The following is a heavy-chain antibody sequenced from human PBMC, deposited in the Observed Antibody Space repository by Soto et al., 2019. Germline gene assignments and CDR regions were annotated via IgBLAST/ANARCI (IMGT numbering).Heavy chain of an antibody. CDR2: IIPILGIA. Sequence: ASVKVSCKASGGTFSSYTISWVRQAPGQGLEWMGRIIPILGIANYAQKFQGRVTITADKSTSTAYMELSSLRSEDTAVYYCAREDYYDSSWDYWGQGTLVAVSS. CDR1: GGTFSSYT. D-gene: IGHD3-22*01. J-gene: IGHJ4*02. CDR3: AREDYYDSSWDY. V-gene: IGHV1-69*02.